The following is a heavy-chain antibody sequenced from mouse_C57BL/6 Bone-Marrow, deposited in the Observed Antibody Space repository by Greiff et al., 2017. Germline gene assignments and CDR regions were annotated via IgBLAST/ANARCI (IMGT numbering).Heavy chain of an antibody. Sequence: DVKLQESGGDLVKPGGSLKLSCAASGFTFSSYGMSWVRQTPDKRLEWVATISSGGSYTYYPDSVKGRFTISRDNAKNTLYLQMSSLKSEDTAMYYCARYDPYYAMDYWGQGTSVTVSS. CDR1: GFTFSSYG. J-gene: IGHJ4*01. CDR3: ARYDPYYAMDY. CDR2: ISSGGSYT. V-gene: IGHV5-6*02. D-gene: IGHD2-3*01.